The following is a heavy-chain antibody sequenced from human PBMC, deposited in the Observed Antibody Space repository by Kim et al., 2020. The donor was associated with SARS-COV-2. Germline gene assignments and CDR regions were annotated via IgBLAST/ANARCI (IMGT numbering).Heavy chain of an antibody. CDR2: ISYDGSNK. CDR3: ATANGGYFDY. D-gene: IGHD2-8*01. CDR1: GFTFSSYG. J-gene: IGHJ4*02. Sequence: GGSLRLSCAASGFTFSSYGMHWVRQAPGKGLEWVAVISYDGSNKYYADSVKGRFTISRDNSKNTLYLQMNSLRAEDTAVYYCATANGGYFDYWGQGTLVTVSS. V-gene: IGHV3-30*03.